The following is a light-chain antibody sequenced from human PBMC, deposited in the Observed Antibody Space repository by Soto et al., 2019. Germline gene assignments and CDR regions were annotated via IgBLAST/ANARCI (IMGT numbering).Light chain of an antibody. V-gene: IGLV2-23*02. Sequence: QSVLTQPASVSGSPGQSITISCTGTSSDVGSYNLVSWYQQHPGKAPKLMIYEVSKRPSGVSNRFSGSKSGNTASLTISGLQAEDEADYCCCSYAGTRGGVFGGGTKVTVL. J-gene: IGLJ2*01. CDR3: CSYAGTRGGV. CDR2: EVS. CDR1: SSDVGSYNL.